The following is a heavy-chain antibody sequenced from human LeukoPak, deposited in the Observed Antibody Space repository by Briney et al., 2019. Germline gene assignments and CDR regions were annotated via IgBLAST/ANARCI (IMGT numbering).Heavy chain of an antibody. J-gene: IGHJ4*02. CDR2: ISAYNGNT. CDR1: GYTFTSYG. D-gene: IGHD4-17*01. V-gene: IGHV1-18*01. Sequence: ASVKVSCKASGYTFTSYGISWVRQAPGQGLEWMGWISAYNGNTNYAQKLQGRVTMTTDTSTSTAYMELRSLRSEDTAVYYCARVLPTGGYGDYGYWGQGTLVTVSS. CDR3: ARVLPTGGYGDYGY.